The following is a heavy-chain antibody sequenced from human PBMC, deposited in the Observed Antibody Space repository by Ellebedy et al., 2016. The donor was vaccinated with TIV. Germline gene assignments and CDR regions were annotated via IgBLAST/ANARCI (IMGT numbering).Heavy chain of an antibody. CDR1: GYPFPNYG. Sequence: AASVKVSCKASGYPFPNYGVSWVRQAPGQGLEWVGWISAYNGNTKYGQKFQGRISLTTDTSMGTAYMELRSLSSDDTCVYFCARDVPADAAALLDYWGQGTRVTVSS. CDR3: ARDVPADAAALLDY. D-gene: IGHD2-2*01. J-gene: IGHJ4*02. CDR2: ISAYNGNT. V-gene: IGHV1-18*04.